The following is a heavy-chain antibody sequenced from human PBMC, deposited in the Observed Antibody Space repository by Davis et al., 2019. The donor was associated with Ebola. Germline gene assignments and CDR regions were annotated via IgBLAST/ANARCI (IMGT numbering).Heavy chain of an antibody. D-gene: IGHD6-19*01. Sequence: SETLSLTCAVYGGSFSGYYWSWSRQPPGKGLEWIGEIHPSGSSFYNPSLRSRVTMSVDTSENQFSLRLSSVTAADTAVYFCAREDSSGWYGTFAYWGQGILVTVSS. CDR1: GGSFSGYY. J-gene: IGHJ4*02. CDR3: AREDSSGWYGTFAY. CDR2: IHPSGSS. V-gene: IGHV4-34*01.